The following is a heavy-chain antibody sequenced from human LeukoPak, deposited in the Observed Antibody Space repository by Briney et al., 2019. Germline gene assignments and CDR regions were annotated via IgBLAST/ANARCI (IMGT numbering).Heavy chain of an antibody. CDR3: ARTTSIAVAAHFDY. Sequence: ASVKVSCKASGYTFTSYGISWVRQAPGQGLEWMGWISAYNGNTNYAQKLRGRVTMTTDTSTSTAYMELRSLRSDDTAVYYCARTTSIAVAAHFDYWGQGTLVTVSS. CDR1: GYTFTSYG. V-gene: IGHV1-18*01. D-gene: IGHD6-19*01. J-gene: IGHJ4*02. CDR2: ISAYNGNT.